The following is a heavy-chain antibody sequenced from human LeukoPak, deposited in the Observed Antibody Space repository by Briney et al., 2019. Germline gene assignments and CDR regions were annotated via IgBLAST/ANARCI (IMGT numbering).Heavy chain of an antibody. CDR1: GGSISSSSYY. CDR2: FYYTGST. V-gene: IGHV4-39*01. J-gene: IGHJ4*02. D-gene: IGHD6-6*01. Sequence: SETLSLTCTVSGGSISSSSYYWGWVRQPPGKGLEWIGSFYYTGSTYYNPSLKSRVTIFVDASKNQFSLQLSSVTAADTAVYYCARPYSSSSYYYFDYWGQGTLVTVSS. CDR3: ARPYSSSSYYYFDY.